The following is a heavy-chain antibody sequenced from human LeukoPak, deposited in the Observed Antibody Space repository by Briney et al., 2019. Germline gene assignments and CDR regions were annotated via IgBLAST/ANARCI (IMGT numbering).Heavy chain of an antibody. CDR2: ISWNSGSI. J-gene: IGHJ4*02. Sequence: PGGSLRFSCAASGFTFDDYAMHWVRQAPGKGLEWVSGISWNSGSIGYTDSVKGRFTISRDNAKNSLYLQMNSLRAEDTALYYCAKDSSIAVAGTSYYFDYWGQGTLVTVSS. V-gene: IGHV3-9*01. D-gene: IGHD6-19*01. CDR3: AKDSSIAVAGTSYYFDY. CDR1: GFTFDDYA.